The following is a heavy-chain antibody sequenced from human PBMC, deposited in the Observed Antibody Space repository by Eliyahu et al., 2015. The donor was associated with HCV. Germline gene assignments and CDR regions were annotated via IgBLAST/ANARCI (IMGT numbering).Heavy chain of an antibody. J-gene: IGHJ4*02. CDR3: ARENWYYDF. Sequence: QVQMVQSGAEVKKPGASVKVSCKASGYTFTGYHLHWVRQAPGQGLEWMGWIYPGNGGTEYEQRFQGRVTMTMDTSINTAYMELSSLRSDDTAVYYCARENWYYDFWGQGTLVTVSS. D-gene: IGHD1-7*01. CDR1: GYTFTGYH. CDR2: IYPGNGGT. V-gene: IGHV1-2*02.